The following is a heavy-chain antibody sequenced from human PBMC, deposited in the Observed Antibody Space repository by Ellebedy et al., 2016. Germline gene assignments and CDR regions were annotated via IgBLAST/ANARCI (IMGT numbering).Heavy chain of an antibody. V-gene: IGHV4-31*03. D-gene: IGHD2-2*01. CDR3: ARGTSAGCSSTSCYGDVNGMDV. CDR1: GGSISSGGYY. J-gene: IGHJ6*02. CDR2: IYYSGST. Sequence: SETLSLTXTVSGGSISSGGYYWSWIRQHPGKGLEWIGYIYYSGSTYYNPSLKSRVTISVDTSKNQFSLKLSSVTAADTAVYYCARGTSAGCSSTSCYGDVNGMDVWGQGTTVTVSS.